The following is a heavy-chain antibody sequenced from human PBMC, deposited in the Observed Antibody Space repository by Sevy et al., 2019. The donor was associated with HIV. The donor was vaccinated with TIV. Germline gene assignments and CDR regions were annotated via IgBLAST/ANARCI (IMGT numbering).Heavy chain of an antibody. V-gene: IGHV3-23*01. CDR2: LSFGCGQI. J-gene: IGHJ4*02. CDR3: AREGCTRPHDF. Sequence: GGSLRLSCVASGFTFNKYSMSWVRQAPGKGLERVPTLSFGCGQINYADSVKGRFTISRDDSKYTLYLQMNGLRAEDTAVYYCAREGCTRPHDFWGQGTLVTVSS. CDR1: GFTFNKYS. D-gene: IGHD2-8*01.